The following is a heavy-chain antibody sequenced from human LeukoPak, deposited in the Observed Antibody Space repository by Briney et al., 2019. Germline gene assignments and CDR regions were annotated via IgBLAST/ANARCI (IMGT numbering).Heavy chain of an antibody. Sequence: PGGSLRLSCAASGFTVSSSYMSWVRQAPGKGLEWVSVIYSGGRTSYADSVKGRFTISRDNSKNTLYLQMNSLRAEDTAVYYCAKRARPFGGGFDYWGQGTLSPSPQ. V-gene: IGHV3-53*01. CDR2: IYSGGRT. D-gene: IGHD3-16*01. CDR3: AKRARPFGGGFDY. CDR1: GFTVSSSY. J-gene: IGHJ4*02.